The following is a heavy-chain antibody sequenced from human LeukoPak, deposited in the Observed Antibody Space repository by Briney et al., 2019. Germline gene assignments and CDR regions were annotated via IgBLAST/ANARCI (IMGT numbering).Heavy chain of an antibody. CDR1: GYALTELS. CDR3: ATGDGGWYSFDY. V-gene: IGHV1-24*01. CDR2: FDPEDGET. J-gene: IGHJ4*02. Sequence: ASVKVSCKVFGYALTELSMHWVRQAPGKGLEWMGGFDPEDGETIYAQKFQGRVTMTEDTSTDTAYMELSSLRSEDTAVYYCATGDGGWYSFDYWGQGTLVTVSS. D-gene: IGHD6-19*01.